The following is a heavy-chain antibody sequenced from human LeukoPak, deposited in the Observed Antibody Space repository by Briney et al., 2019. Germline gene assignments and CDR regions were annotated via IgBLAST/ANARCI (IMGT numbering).Heavy chain of an antibody. V-gene: IGHV1-2*02. D-gene: IGHD5-18*01. CDR3: ARERTAIGTYYYYGMDV. Sequence: GASVKVSCKASGYTFTGYYMHWVRQAPGQGLEWMGWINPNSGGTNYAQKFQGRVTMTRDTSISTAYMELSRLRSDDTAVYYCARERTAIGTYYYYGMDVWGQGTTVTVSS. J-gene: IGHJ6*02. CDR2: INPNSGGT. CDR1: GYTFTGYY.